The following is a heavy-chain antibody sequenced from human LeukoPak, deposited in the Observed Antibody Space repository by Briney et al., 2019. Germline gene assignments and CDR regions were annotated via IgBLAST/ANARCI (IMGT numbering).Heavy chain of an antibody. V-gene: IGHV3-7*05. Sequence: GGSLRLSCAASGFTFSSYWMSWVRQAPGKGLEWVANINQDESEKDYVDSVKGRFTISRDNAKNSLYLQMNSLRAEDTAVYYCSEDNSPKFPFDPWGQGTLVTVSS. CDR1: GFTFSSYW. CDR3: SEDNSPKFPFDP. D-gene: IGHD4-23*01. J-gene: IGHJ5*02. CDR2: INQDESEK.